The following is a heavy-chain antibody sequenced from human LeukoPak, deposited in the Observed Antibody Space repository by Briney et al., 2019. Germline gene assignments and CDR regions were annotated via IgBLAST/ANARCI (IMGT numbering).Heavy chain of an antibody. Sequence: GGSLRLSCAASGFSFSSYGMSWVRQAPGKGLEWVSSISGHGGVTYYADSVKGRVTISRDNSNNTLHLQMNSLRAEDTAVYYCAKDNRRHYTSGPNPDSLHWGQGALVTVSS. J-gene: IGHJ4*02. D-gene: IGHD6-19*01. CDR2: ISGHGGVT. CDR1: GFSFSSYG. CDR3: AKDNRRHYTSGPNPDSLH. V-gene: IGHV3-23*01.